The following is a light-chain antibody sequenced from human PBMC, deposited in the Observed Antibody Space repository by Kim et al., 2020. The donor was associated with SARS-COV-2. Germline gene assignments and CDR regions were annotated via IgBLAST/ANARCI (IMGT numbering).Light chain of an antibody. Sequence: SPGQSIAISCTGTSSDIGFYNYVSWYQQHPGEAPKLIIYAVTERPSGVSSRFSGSKSGNTASLTISGLQAEDEADYYCSSFGISGVFGGGTQLTVL. J-gene: IGLJ3*02. V-gene: IGLV2-14*03. CDR3: SSFGISGV. CDR2: AVT. CDR1: SSDIGFYNY.